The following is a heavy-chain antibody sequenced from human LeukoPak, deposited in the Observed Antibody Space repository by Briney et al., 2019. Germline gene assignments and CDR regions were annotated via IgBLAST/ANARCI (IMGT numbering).Heavy chain of an antibody. Sequence: GESLKISCKGSGYSFTSYWIGCVRQMPRKGLEWMGIIYPGDSDTRYSPSFQGQVTISADKSISTAYLQWSSLKASDTAMYYCARQLFSGGSCYYYFDYWGQGTLVTVSS. D-gene: IGHD2-15*01. CDR3: ARQLFSGGSCYYYFDY. CDR2: IYPGDSDT. V-gene: IGHV5-51*01. J-gene: IGHJ4*02. CDR1: GYSFTSYW.